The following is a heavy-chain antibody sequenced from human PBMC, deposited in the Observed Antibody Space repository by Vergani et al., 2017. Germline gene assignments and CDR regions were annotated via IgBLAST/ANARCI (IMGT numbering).Heavy chain of an antibody. V-gene: IGHV1-69-2*01. CDR2: VDPEDGET. D-gene: IGHD4-17*01. CDR3: ATPQTVTTGGMEV. CDR1: GYTFPDPN. J-gene: IGHJ6*02. Sequence: EVQLVQSGAEVKKPGATMKISCKVSGYTFPDPNMHWVKQAPGKGLEWMGLVDPEDGETIYAEKFKGRVTIAADTSTDTAHLELSSLRSEDTAVYYCATPQTVTTGGMEVWGQGTTVIVSS.